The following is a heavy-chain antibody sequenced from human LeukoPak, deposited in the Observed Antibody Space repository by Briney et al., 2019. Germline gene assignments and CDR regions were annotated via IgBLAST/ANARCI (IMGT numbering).Heavy chain of an antibody. J-gene: IGHJ5*02. Sequence: GASVKVSCKASGYTFTGYYMHWVRQAPGQGLEWMGWINPNSGGTNYAQKFQGRVTMTRDTSISTAYMELSRLRSDDTAVYYCARGHCSSTSCRNWFDPWGQGTLVTVSS. CDR2: INPNSGGT. CDR3: ARGHCSSTSCRNWFDP. CDR1: GYTFTGYY. V-gene: IGHV1-2*02. D-gene: IGHD2-2*01.